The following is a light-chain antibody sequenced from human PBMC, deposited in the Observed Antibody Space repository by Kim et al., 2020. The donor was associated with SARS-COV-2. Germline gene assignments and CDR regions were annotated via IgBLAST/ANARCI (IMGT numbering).Light chain of an antibody. CDR1: SGSVSTNYY. J-gene: IGLJ3*02. CDR2: STN. Sequence: QTAVTQEPSFSVSPGGTVTLTCGLSSGSVSTNYYPSWYQQTPGQAPRTLIYSTNTRSSGVPDRFSGSITGNTAALTITGAQADDECDYYCVLYMGSGIWVFGGGTQLTVL. V-gene: IGLV8-61*01. CDR3: VLYMGSGIWV.